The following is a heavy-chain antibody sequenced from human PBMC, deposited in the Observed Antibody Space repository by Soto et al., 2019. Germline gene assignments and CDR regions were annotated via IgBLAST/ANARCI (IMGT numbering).Heavy chain of an antibody. J-gene: IGHJ3*01. V-gene: IGHV3-33*01. CDR2: IWYDGDSK. Sequence: QVQLVESGGGVVQIGRSLRLSCAASGFIFSNYRMHWVRQAPGRGLEWVAIIWYDGDSKFYGDSVRGRFTISRDDSKNTVYLQMNSLRAEDTAVYFCARDQHGNAIDFWGQGTMVTVSS. CDR1: GFIFSNYR. D-gene: IGHD1-1*01. CDR3: ARDQHGNAIDF.